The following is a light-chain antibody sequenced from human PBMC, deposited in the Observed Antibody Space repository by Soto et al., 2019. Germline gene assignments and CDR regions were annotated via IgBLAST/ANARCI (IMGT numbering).Light chain of an antibody. CDR2: GAS. Sequence: EIVLTQSPGTLSLSPGERATLSCRASQSVSKNFLAWYQQKPGQAPRLLISGASNRATGIPDRFSGSGSGTDFSLTIDRLGPEDLAVYFCQQYGSPPPTFGGGTKVAIK. J-gene: IGKJ4*01. V-gene: IGKV3-20*01. CDR1: QSVSKNF. CDR3: QQYGSPPPT.